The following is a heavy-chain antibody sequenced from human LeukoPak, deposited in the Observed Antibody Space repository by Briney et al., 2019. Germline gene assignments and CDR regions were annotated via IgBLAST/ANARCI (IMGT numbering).Heavy chain of an antibody. Sequence: SETLSLTCTVSGGSISSYYWSWIRQPAGKGLEWIGRIYTSGSTNYNPSLKSRVTMPVDTSKNQFSLKLSSVTAADTAVYYCARSYGDYYYYYYMDVWGKGTTVTISS. V-gene: IGHV4-4*07. J-gene: IGHJ6*03. CDR1: GGSISSYY. D-gene: IGHD2-21*02. CDR3: ARSYGDYYYYYYMDV. CDR2: IYTSGST.